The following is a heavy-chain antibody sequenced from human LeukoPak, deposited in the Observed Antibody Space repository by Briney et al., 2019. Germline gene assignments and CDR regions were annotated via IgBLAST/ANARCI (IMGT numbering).Heavy chain of an antibody. CDR1: GFAFSNHW. D-gene: IGHD3-10*02. CDR2: IKYTGYEE. J-gene: IGHJ6*04. V-gene: IGHV3-7*01. Sequence: PGGSLRLSCAASGFAFSNHWMTWVRQAPGKGLEWVANIKYTGYEEYYVESVEGRFTISRDNARDSLFLQMNSLRAEDTAVYYCAELGITMIGGVWGKGTTVTISS. CDR3: AELGITMIGGV.